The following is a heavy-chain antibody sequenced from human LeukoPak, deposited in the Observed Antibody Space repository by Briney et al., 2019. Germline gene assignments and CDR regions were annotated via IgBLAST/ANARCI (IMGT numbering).Heavy chain of an antibody. CDR3: ARDSFRGSYSDY. D-gene: IGHD1-26*01. CDR2: ISSSGSTI. Sequence: GGSLRLSCAASEFTFASYEMNWVRQAPGKGLEWVSYISSSGSTIYYADSVKGRFTISRDNAKNSLYLQMNSLRAGDTAVYYCARDSFRGSYSDYWGQGTLVTVSS. J-gene: IGHJ4*02. CDR1: EFTFASYE. V-gene: IGHV3-48*03.